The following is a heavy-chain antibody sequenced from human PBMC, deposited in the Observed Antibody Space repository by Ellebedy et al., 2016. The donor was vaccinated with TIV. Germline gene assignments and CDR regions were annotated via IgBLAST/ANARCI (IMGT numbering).Heavy chain of an antibody. Sequence: GESLKISCVASGFTFSSYGMHWVRQAPGKGLEWVAVISYDGINNKYADSVKGRFTISRDDSKDTLYLQMNSLRAEDTAVYYWARSRSPYYIAGSGFDYWGQGTLVTVSS. J-gene: IGHJ4*02. CDR1: GFTFSSYG. D-gene: IGHD3-22*01. CDR2: ISYDGINN. CDR3: ARSRSPYYIAGSGFDY. V-gene: IGHV3-30*03.